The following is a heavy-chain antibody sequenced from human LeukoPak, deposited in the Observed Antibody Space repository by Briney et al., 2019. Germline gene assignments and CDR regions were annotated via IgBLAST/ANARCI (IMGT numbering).Heavy chain of an antibody. CDR2: ISGSGGST. V-gene: IGHV3-23*01. D-gene: IGHD3-9*01. Sequence: GGSLRLSCAASGFTFSSYTMSWVRQAPGKGLEWASAISGSGGSTYYADSVKGRFTISRDNSKNTLYLQMNGLRAEDTAVYYCAKPGAYYDILTGHFDYWGQGTLVTVSS. CDR3: AKPGAYYDILTGHFDY. J-gene: IGHJ4*02. CDR1: GFTFSSYT.